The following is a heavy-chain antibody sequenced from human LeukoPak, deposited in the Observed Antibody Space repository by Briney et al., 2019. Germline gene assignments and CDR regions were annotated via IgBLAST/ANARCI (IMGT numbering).Heavy chain of an antibody. D-gene: IGHD3-22*01. Sequence: GGSLRLSCAASGFTFSSYGMHWVRQAPGKGLEWVSYISSSGSTIYYADSVKGRFTISRDNAKNSLYLQMNSLRAEDTAVYYCARGPVVGNYDSSGYFPPYWGQGTLVTVSS. V-gene: IGHV3-48*04. J-gene: IGHJ4*02. CDR2: ISSSGSTI. CDR1: GFTFSSYG. CDR3: ARGPVVGNYDSSGYFPPY.